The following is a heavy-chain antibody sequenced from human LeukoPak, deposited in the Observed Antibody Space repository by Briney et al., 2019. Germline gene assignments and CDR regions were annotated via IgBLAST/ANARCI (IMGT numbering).Heavy chain of an antibody. V-gene: IGHV3-7*01. D-gene: IGHD6-13*01. J-gene: IGHJ5*02. CDR2: IKQDGSEK. Sequence: PGGSLRLSCAASGFTFSSYWMNWVRQAPGNGLEWVANIKQDGSEKKYVDSVKGRFTISRDNAKNSLYLQMNSLRAEDTAMYYCMTASRSSSWPPPTWGQGTLVTVSS. CDR1: GFTFSSYW. CDR3: MTASRSSSWPPPT.